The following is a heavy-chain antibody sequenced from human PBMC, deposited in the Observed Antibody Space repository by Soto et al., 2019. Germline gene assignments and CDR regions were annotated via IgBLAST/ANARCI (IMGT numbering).Heavy chain of an antibody. CDR2: IHDSGNT. CDR1: GGSVSIGDYL. V-gene: IGHV4-30-4*01. Sequence: VQLQESGPGLVTPSQTLSLTCTVFGGSVSIGDYLWSWIRQRPGKGLEWIGYIHDSGNTYYNPSLKSRVNISLDTSKNPFSLKVTSMTAADTAVYFCARARGGDSGDYSSLFDRWGQGNLGTVSS. J-gene: IGHJ5*02. D-gene: IGHD4-17*01. CDR3: ARARGGDSGDYSSLFDR.